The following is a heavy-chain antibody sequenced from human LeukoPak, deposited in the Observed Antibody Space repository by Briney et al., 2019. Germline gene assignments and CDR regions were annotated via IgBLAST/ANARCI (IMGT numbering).Heavy chain of an antibody. J-gene: IGHJ6*02. CDR3: ARQRASYYGSGTGPQGMDV. V-gene: IGHV3-74*01. Sequence: PGGSLRLSCAASGFTFSSYWMHWVRQAPGKGLVWVSRINSDGSSTSYADSVKGRFTISRDNAKNTLYLQMNSLRAEDTAVYYCARQRASYYGSGTGPQGMDVWGQGTTVTVSS. CDR2: INSDGSST. CDR1: GFTFSSYW. D-gene: IGHD3-10*01.